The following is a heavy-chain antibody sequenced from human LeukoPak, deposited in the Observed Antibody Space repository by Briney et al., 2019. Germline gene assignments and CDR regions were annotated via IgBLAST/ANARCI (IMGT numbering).Heavy chain of an antibody. CDR3: ARDSYYSGIDY. CDR1: GFTVSTNY. CDR2: IYSGGST. V-gene: IGHV3-53*01. Sequence: GGSLRLSCAASGFTVSTNYMSWVRQAPGKGPEWVSVIYSGGSTYYADSVKGRFTISRDNSKNTLYLQMNSLRAEDTAVYYCARDSYYSGIDYWGQGTLVTVSS. J-gene: IGHJ4*02. D-gene: IGHD3-10*01.